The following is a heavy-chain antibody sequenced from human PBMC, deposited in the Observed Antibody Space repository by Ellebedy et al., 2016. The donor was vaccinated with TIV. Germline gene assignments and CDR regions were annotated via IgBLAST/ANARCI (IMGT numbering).Heavy chain of an antibody. J-gene: IGHJ4*02. Sequence: SETLSLXXAVSGDSISSSNWWSWVGQTPGKGLEWIGEIFHSGSTNYSPSLKSRVTMSIDKSKNQFSLELTSVTAADTAVYYCARELSGNFFDFWGQGTLVTVSS. V-gene: IGHV4-4*02. D-gene: IGHD1-26*01. CDR3: ARELSGNFFDF. CDR2: IFHSGST. CDR1: GDSISSSNW.